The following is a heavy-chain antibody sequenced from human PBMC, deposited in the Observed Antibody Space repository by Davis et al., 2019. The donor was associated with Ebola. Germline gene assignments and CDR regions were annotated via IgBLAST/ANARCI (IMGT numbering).Heavy chain of an antibody. V-gene: IGHV3-53*04. Sequence: GESLKISCAASEFTFSSYWMSWVRQAPGKGLEWVSVIYSGGSTYYADSVKGRFTISRHNSKNTLYLQMNSLRAEDTAVYYCARESWPSGLRLGELVYWGQGTLVTVSS. CDR3: ARESWPSGLRLGELVY. CDR1: EFTFSSYW. CDR2: IYSGGST. D-gene: IGHD3-16*01. J-gene: IGHJ4*02.